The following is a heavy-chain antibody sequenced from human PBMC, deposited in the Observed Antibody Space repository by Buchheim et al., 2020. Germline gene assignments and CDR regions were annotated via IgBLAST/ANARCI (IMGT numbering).Heavy chain of an antibody. Sequence: EVQLVESGGGLVQPGGSLRLSCAASGFTFSNYWMSWVRQAPGKGLEWVANIKQDGSEKYYVDSVKGRFTIYRDNAKNSLNLQMNSLRADDTAVYYCARGGMVYDKPVYYYYGMDVWGQGTT. CDR3: ARGGMVYDKPVYYYYGMDV. V-gene: IGHV3-7*01. J-gene: IGHJ6*02. CDR2: IKQDGSEK. D-gene: IGHD2-8*01. CDR1: GFTFSNYW.